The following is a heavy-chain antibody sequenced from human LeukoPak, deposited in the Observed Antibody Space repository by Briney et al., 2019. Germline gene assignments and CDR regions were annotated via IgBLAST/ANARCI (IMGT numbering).Heavy chain of an antibody. D-gene: IGHD3-3*01. CDR3: ARVGVAPSFWSGASYNWFDP. Sequence: GGSLRLSCAASGFTFRTHSLNWVRQAPGKGLEWVSYISKSNNIYYADSVKGRFTISRDNAKNSLYLQMNSLRAEDTAVYYCARVGVAPSFWSGASYNWFDPWGQGTLVTVSS. J-gene: IGHJ5*02. CDR1: GFTFRTHS. CDR2: ISKSNNI. V-gene: IGHV3-21*05.